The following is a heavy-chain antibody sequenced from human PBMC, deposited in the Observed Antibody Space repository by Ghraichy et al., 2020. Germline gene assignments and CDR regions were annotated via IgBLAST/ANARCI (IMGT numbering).Heavy chain of an antibody. Sequence: LSLTCAASGFTFSSYTMDWVRQAPGKGLEWVSYISSTSSTIYYADSVKGRFTISRDNVKNSLYLQMNSLSAEDTAVYYCARDSTRGNYGFRYWGQGTLVTVSS. J-gene: IGHJ4*02. CDR2: ISSTSSTI. V-gene: IGHV3-48*04. D-gene: IGHD3-10*01. CDR1: GFTFSSYT. CDR3: ARDSTRGNYGFRY.